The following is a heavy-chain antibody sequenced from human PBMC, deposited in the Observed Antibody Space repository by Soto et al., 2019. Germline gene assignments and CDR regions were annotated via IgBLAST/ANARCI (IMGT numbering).Heavy chain of an antibody. CDR3: ARDDYYDRSGSDY. J-gene: IGHJ4*02. D-gene: IGHD3-22*01. V-gene: IGHV1-18*04. CDR1: GYTFTRYG. Sequence: XSLKASCKGSGYTFTRYGISCVRQAPGQGLEWMGWISAYNGNTNYAQKLQGRVTMTTDTSTSTAYMELRSLRSDDTAVYYCARDDYYDRSGSDYSGQGTLVTVSS. CDR2: ISAYNGNT.